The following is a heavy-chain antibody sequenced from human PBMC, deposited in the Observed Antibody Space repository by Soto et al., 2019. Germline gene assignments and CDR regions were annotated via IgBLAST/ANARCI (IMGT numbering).Heavy chain of an antibody. CDR1: GGSVSSYY. CDR3: AREEVVSYFGV. Sequence: KASETLSLTCTVSGGSVSSYYWSWIRQPPGKGLEWIGYSHYSGSTSNPSLKSRLTISVDASKNQVSLKLRSVTAADTAVYYCAREEVVSYFGVWGKGTMVTVSS. CDR2: SHYSGST. V-gene: IGHV4-59*02. J-gene: IGHJ4*02. D-gene: IGHD2-21*01.